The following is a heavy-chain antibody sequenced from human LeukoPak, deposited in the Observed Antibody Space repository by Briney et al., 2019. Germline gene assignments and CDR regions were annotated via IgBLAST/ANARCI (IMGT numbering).Heavy chain of an antibody. J-gene: IGHJ5*02. CDR2: INHSGST. CDR1: GGSFSGYY. Sequence: SETLSLTCAVYGGSFSGYYWSWIRQPPGKGLEWIGEINHSGSTNYNPSLKSRVTISVDTSKNQFSLKLSSVTAADTAVYYCARGNRWFDPWGQGTLVTVSS. CDR3: ARGNRWFDP. D-gene: IGHD3-16*02. V-gene: IGHV4-34*01.